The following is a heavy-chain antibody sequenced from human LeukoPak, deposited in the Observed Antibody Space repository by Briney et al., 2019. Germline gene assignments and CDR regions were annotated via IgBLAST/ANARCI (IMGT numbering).Heavy chain of an antibody. J-gene: IGHJ6*02. Sequence: GGSLRLSCAASGFTFSSYGMHWVRQAPGKGLEWVAVISYDGSNKYYADSVKGRFTISRDNSKNTLYLRMNSLRAEDTAVYYCAKARGPSDYGDYNYYGMDVWGQGTTVTVSS. CDR1: GFTFSSYG. CDR2: ISYDGSNK. V-gene: IGHV3-30*18. D-gene: IGHD4-17*01. CDR3: AKARGPSDYGDYNYYGMDV.